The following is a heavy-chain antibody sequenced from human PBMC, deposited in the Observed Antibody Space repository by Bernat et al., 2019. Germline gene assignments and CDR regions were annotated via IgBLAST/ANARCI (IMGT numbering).Heavy chain of an antibody. J-gene: IGHJ6*03. CDR1: GFTFSSYG. D-gene: IGHD2/OR15-2a*01. Sequence: VQLVESGGGVVQPGRSLRLSCAASGFTFSSYGMHWVRQAPGKGLEWVAVIWYDGSNKYYADSVKGRFTISRDNSKNTLYLQMNSLRAEDTAVYYCARDFLYYYYMDVWGKGTTVTVSS. V-gene: IGHV3-33*01. CDR2: IWYDGSNK. CDR3: ARDFLYYYYMDV.